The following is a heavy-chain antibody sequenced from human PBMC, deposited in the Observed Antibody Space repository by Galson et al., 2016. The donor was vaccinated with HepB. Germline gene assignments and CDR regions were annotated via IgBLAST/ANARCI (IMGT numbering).Heavy chain of an antibody. V-gene: IGHV4-34*01. J-gene: IGHJ4*02. CDR3: AKFDVHGGVCLAY. CDR2: INHTGTT. D-gene: IGHD2-8*02. CDR1: VGSFSEYY. Sequence: ETLSLTCAAYVGSFSEYYWNWIRQSPGKGLEWIGEINHTGTTKYNPSLKSRVTISVDTSKKELSLKLTSVTAADTAVYYCAKFDVHGGVCLAYWGQGALVTASA.